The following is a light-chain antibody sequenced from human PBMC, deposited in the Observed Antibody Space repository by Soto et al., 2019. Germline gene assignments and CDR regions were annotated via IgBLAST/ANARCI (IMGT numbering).Light chain of an antibody. CDR2: GAS. CDR3: QQYTNSPYT. Sequence: EIVLTQSPGTLSLSPGERATLSCRASQSVTSSYLAWYQQKPGQAPRLLIYGASSRATGIPDRFCGSGSGTDFTLTISRLEPEDFAAYYCQQYTNSPYTFGQGTKLEIK. CDR1: QSVTSSY. V-gene: IGKV3-20*01. J-gene: IGKJ2*01.